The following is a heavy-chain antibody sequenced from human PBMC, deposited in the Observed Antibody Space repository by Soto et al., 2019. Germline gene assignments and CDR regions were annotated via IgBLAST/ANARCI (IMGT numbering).Heavy chain of an antibody. Sequence: PWWSLRLSCSASVFTFSSYAMHWLRQAPGKGLEWVAVISYDGSNKYYADSVKGRFTISRDNSKNTLYLQMNSLRAEDTAVYYCARDQDHRRGMITFGGVIAQYYFDYWGQGTLVTVSS. V-gene: IGHV3-30-3*01. J-gene: IGHJ4*02. CDR1: VFTFSSYA. CDR3: ARDQDHRRGMITFGGVIAQYYFDY. D-gene: IGHD3-16*02. CDR2: ISYDGSNK.